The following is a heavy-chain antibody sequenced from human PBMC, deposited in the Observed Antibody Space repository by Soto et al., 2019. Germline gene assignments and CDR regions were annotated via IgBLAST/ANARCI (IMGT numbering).Heavy chain of an antibody. CDR3: AKGALGYCSGGSCYSGWFDP. J-gene: IGHJ5*02. CDR2: ISWNSGSI. Sequence: GGSLRLSCAASGFTFDDYAMHWVRQAPGKGLEWVSGISWNSGSIGYADSVKGRFTISRDNAKNSLYLQMNSLRAEDTALYYCAKGALGYCSGGSCYSGWFDPWGQGTLVTVSS. D-gene: IGHD2-15*01. V-gene: IGHV3-9*01. CDR1: GFTFDDYA.